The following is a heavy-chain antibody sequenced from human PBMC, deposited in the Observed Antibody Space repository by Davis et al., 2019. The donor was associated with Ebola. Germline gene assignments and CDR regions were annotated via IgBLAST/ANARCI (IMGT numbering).Heavy chain of an antibody. Sequence: GESLKISCAASGFTFSSYAMSWVRQAPGKGLEWVSGLSGSGGSAYYADSVKGRFTISRDNSKNTLYLQMNSLRAEDTAVYYCAKDHDTMIVVVPYFDYWGQGTLVTVSS. CDR1: GFTFSSYA. D-gene: IGHD3-22*01. J-gene: IGHJ4*02. CDR3: AKDHDTMIVVVPYFDY. CDR2: LSGSGGSA. V-gene: IGHV3-23*01.